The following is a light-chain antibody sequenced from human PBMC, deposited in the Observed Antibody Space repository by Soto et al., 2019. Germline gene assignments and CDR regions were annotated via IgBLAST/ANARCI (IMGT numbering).Light chain of an antibody. CDR2: RAS. V-gene: IGKV1-5*03. Sequence: DIQMTQSPSTLSAFIGDRVTITCRASQSISDWLAWYQQKPGKAPKHLIYRASNLESGVPSRFSGSGSGTEFTLTISSLQPDDFATYYCQQYNGYSRAFGQGTKVEIK. J-gene: IGKJ1*01. CDR3: QQYNGYSRA. CDR1: QSISDW.